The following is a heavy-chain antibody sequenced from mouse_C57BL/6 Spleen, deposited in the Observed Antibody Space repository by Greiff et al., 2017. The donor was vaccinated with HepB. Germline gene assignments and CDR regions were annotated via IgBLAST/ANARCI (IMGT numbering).Heavy chain of an antibody. Sequence: VQLQESGAELVKPGASVKISCKASGYAFSSYWMNWVKQRPGKGLEWIGQIYPGDGDTNYNGKFKGKATLTADKSSSTAYMQLSSLTSEDSAVYFCASCYGYFYAMDYRGQGTSVTVSS. V-gene: IGHV1-80*01. CDR3: ASCYGYFYAMDY. CDR2: IYPGDGDT. CDR1: GYAFSSYW. D-gene: IGHD2-2*01. J-gene: IGHJ4*01.